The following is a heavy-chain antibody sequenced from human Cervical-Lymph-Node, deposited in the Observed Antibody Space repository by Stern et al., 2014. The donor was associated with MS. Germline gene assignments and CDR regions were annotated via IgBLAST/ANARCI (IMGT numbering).Heavy chain of an antibody. CDR1: GGTFSSYA. Sequence: VQLVESGAEVQKPGSSVKVSCKASGGTFSSYAISWVRQAPGQGLAWMGRIIPILGIANYAQKFQGRVTITADKSTSTAYMELSSLRSEDTAVYYCASGPILYSSSPDYWGQGTLVTVSS. D-gene: IGHD6-13*01. J-gene: IGHJ4*02. V-gene: IGHV1-69*09. CDR2: IIPILGIA. CDR3: ASGPILYSSSPDY.